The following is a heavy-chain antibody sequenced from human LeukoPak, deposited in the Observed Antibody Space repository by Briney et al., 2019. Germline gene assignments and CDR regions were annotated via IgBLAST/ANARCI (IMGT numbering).Heavy chain of an antibody. CDR1: GYKLTNNW. V-gene: IGHV5-51*01. CDR3: VRFALTSSLDH. Sequence: ESLKISCKISGYKLTNNWIGWVRQVPGKGLEWMGLIYPGYSDAKYSPNFQGQVTLSVDASISTAHLQLSGLRASDTAIYYCVRFALTSSLDHWGQGTLVTVSS. J-gene: IGHJ5*02. D-gene: IGHD2-2*01. CDR2: IYPGYSDA.